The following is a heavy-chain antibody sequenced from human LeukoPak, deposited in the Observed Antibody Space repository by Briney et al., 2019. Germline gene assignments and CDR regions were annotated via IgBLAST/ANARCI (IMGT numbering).Heavy chain of an antibody. CDR1: VYTVSGSD. CDR3: ARDNYGLLGY. V-gene: IGHV1-2*02. D-gene: IGHD3/OR15-3a*01. CDR2: INPNSGGT. J-gene: IGHJ4*02. Sequence: ASRRVSCKASVYTVSGSDVHSVPQSAGPRVEWMGWINPNSGGTNYAKKFQGRVTMTRDTSISKAYMELSRLRSDDTAVYYCARDNYGLLGYWGQGTRVSVSS.